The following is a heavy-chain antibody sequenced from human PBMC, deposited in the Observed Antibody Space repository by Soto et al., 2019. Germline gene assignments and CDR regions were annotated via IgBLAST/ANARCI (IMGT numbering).Heavy chain of an antibody. Sequence: EVQLVESGGGLIQPGWSLRLSCAASGFTVSSDYMSWVRQAPGKGLEWVSVIYSGGSTYYADSVKGRFTISRYNSKNTLYLQMTSRRAEDTAVYYCARDRVESGYPEYFQHCGQGNLVTVSS. CDR3: ARDRVESGYPEYFQH. CDR2: IYSGGST. V-gene: IGHV3-53*01. CDR1: GFTVSSDY. J-gene: IGHJ1*01. D-gene: IGHD3-22*01.